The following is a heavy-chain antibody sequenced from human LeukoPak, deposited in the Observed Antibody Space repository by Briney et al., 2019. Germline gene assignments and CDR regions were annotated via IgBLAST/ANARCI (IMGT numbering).Heavy chain of an antibody. V-gene: IGHV1-69*05. J-gene: IGHJ4*02. D-gene: IGHD4/OR15-4a*01. Sequence: ASVKVSCKASGGTFSSYAISWVRQAPGQGLEWMGGIIPIFGTANYAQKFQGRVTITTDASTSTAYMELSSLRSEDTAVYYCARGDYGGPDYWGQGTLVTVSS. CDR2: IIPIFGTA. CDR1: GGTFSSYA. CDR3: ARGDYGGPDY.